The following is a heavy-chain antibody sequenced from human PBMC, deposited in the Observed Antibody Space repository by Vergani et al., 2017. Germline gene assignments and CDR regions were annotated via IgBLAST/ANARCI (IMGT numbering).Heavy chain of an antibody. Sequence: QLQLQESGPGLVKPSETLSLTCTVSGGSISSYYWSWIRQPPGKGLEWIGYIYYSGSTNYNPSLKSRVTISVDTSKNQFSLKLSSVTAADTAVYYCASSCTSCYCPRCYAFDIWGQGTMVTVSS. V-gene: IGHV4-59*01. CDR3: ASSCTSCYCPRCYAFDI. CDR1: GGSISSYY. CDR2: IYYSGST. D-gene: IGHD2-2*01. J-gene: IGHJ3*02.